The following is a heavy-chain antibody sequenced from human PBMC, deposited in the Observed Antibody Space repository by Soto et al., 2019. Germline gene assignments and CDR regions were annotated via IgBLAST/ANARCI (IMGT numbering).Heavy chain of an antibody. Sequence: GSLRLSCAASGFTFSSYGMHWVRQAPGKGLEWVAVIWYDGSNKYYADSVKGRFTISRDNSKNTLYLQMNSLRAEDTAVYYCASLYYYDSSGYYYTGAFDIWGQGTMVTVSS. CDR3: ASLYYYDSSGYYYTGAFDI. CDR2: IWYDGSNK. V-gene: IGHV3-33*01. CDR1: GFTFSSYG. J-gene: IGHJ3*02. D-gene: IGHD3-22*01.